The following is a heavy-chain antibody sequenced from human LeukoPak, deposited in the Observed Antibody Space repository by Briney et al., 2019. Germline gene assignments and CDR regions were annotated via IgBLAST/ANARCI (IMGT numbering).Heavy chain of an antibody. Sequence: GGSLRLSCAASGFTFSSYWMSWVRQAPVKGLEWVANIKQDGSEKFYVDSVKGRFTISRDNAKNSLYLQMNSLRAEDTALYYCAKDMAYSSSCKFDYWGQGTLVTVSS. D-gene: IGHD6-13*01. J-gene: IGHJ4*02. CDR3: AKDMAYSSSCKFDY. V-gene: IGHV3-7*03. CDR2: IKQDGSEK. CDR1: GFTFSSYW.